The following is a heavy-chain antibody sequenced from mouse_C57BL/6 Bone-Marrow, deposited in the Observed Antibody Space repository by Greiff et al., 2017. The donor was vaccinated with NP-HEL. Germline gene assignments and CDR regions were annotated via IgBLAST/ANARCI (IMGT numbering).Heavy chain of an antibody. Sequence: VQVVESGAELVKPGASVKLSCKASGYTFTEYTIHWVKQRSGQGLEWIGWFYPGSGSIKYNEKFKDKATLTADKSSSTVYMELSRLTSEDSAVYFCARQYYYGTYFDYWGQGTTLTVSS. D-gene: IGHD1-1*01. V-gene: IGHV1-62-2*01. J-gene: IGHJ2*01. CDR3: ARQYYYGTYFDY. CDR2: FYPGSGSI. CDR1: GYTFTEYT.